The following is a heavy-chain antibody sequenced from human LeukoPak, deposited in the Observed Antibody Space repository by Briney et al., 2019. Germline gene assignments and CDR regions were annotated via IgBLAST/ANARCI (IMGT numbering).Heavy chain of an antibody. V-gene: IGHV3-23*01. D-gene: IGHD3-3*01. CDR1: GFTFSSYA. Sequence: GGSLRLSCAASGFTFSSYAMSWVRQAPGKGLEWVSAISGSGGSTYYADSVKGRFTISRDNSKNTLYLQMNSLRAEDTAVYYCAKLTYYDFWSGYYHAFDIWGQGTMVTVSS. CDR2: ISGSGGST. J-gene: IGHJ3*02. CDR3: AKLTYYDFWSGYYHAFDI.